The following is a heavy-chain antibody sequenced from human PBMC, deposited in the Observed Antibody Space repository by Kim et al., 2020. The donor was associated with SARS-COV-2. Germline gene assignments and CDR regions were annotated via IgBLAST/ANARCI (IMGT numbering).Heavy chain of an antibody. CDR2: ISAYNGNT. V-gene: IGHV1-18*01. D-gene: IGHD6-19*01. Sequence: ASVKVSCKASGYTFTSYGISWVRQAPGQGLEWMGWISAYNGNTNYAQKLQGRVTMTTDTSTSTAYMELRSLRSDDTAVYYCARSGQWPPNYYYYGMDVWGQGTTVTVSS. CDR1: GYTFTSYG. J-gene: IGHJ6*02. CDR3: ARSGQWPPNYYYYGMDV.